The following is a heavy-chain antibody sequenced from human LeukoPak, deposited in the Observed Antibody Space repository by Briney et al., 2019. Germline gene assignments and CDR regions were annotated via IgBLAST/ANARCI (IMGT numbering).Heavy chain of an antibody. Sequence: GGSLRLSCAASGFTFSSFAMSWVRQAPGKGLEWVSAISGSGGSTYYADSVKGRFTISRDNSKNTLYLQMNSLRAEDTAVYYCEKPTMTTVVTPRSLEYWGQGTLVTVSS. CDR3: EKPTMTTVVTPRSLEY. D-gene: IGHD4-23*01. J-gene: IGHJ4*02. V-gene: IGHV3-23*01. CDR2: ISGSGGST. CDR1: GFTFSSFA.